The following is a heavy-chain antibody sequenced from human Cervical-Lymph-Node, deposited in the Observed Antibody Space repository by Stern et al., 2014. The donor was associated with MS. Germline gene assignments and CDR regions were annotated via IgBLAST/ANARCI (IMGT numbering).Heavy chain of an antibody. CDR1: GGSLSTLD. CDR2: IKPLFGTA. D-gene: IGHD6-13*01. J-gene: IGHJ4*02. Sequence: VQLVESGAEVKRPESSVKVSCKASGGSLSTLDISWVRQAPGQGLEWVGEIKPLFGTANYAQKFKGRVTITADESTSTVYMELSSLKSEDTAIFCARHQAGIAANWGQGTLVTVTS. V-gene: IGHV1-69*01. CDR3: ARHQAGIAAN.